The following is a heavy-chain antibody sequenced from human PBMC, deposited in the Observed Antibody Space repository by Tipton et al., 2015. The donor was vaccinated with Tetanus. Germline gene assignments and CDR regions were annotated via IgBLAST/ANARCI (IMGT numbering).Heavy chain of an antibody. D-gene: IGHD1-26*01. CDR2: IIPIFGTA. CDR1: GGTFSSYA. Sequence: VQLVQSGAEVKKPGSSVKVSCKASGGTFSSYAISWVRQAPGQGLEWMGGIIPIFGTANYAQKFQGRVTITADESTSTAYMELSSLRSEDTAVYYCARGGVGATSQDYYYGMDVWGQGTTVTVSS. V-gene: IGHV1-69*01. CDR3: ARGGVGATSQDYYYGMDV. J-gene: IGHJ6*02.